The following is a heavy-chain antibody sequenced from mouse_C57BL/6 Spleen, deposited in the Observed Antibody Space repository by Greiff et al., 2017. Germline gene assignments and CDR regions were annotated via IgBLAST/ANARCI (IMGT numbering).Heavy chain of an antibody. V-gene: IGHV1-26*01. CDR2: INPNNGGT. D-gene: IGHD2-1*01. CDR1: GYTFTDYY. J-gene: IGHJ3*01. CDR3: ARYGNYVRAWFAY. Sequence: VQLQQSGPELVKPGASVKISCKASGYTFTDYYMNWVKQSHGKSLEWIGDINPNNGGTSYNQKFKGKATLTVDKSSSTAYMELRSLTSEDSAVYYCARYGNYVRAWFAYWGQGTLVTVSA.